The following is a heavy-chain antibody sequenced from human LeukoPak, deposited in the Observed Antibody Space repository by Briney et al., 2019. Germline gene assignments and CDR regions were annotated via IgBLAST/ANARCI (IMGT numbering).Heavy chain of an antibody. Sequence: GGSLRLSCDASGFTLRSHWMHWVRQVPAKGLVWVARIRGDENEINYAESVKGRFTISRDNAKNTVYLQMSSLRVEDTAVYYCARGHVPGSARHWDFWGQGTLVTVSS. CDR1: GFTLRSHW. CDR2: IRGDENEI. CDR3: ARGHVPGSARHWDF. D-gene: IGHD3-10*01. J-gene: IGHJ4*02. V-gene: IGHV3-74*01.